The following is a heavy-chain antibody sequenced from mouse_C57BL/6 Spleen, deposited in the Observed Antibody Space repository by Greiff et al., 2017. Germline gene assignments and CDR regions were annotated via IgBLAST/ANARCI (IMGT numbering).Heavy chain of an antibody. CDR2: IDPSDSYT. CDR3: ARGGERVTRAMDY. CDR1: GYTFTSYW. Sequence: VQLQQPGAELVKPGASVKLSCKASGYTFTSYWMQWVKQRPGQGLEWIGEIDPSDSYTNYNQKFKGKATLTVDTSSSTAYMQLSSLTSEDSAVYYCARGGERVTRAMDYWGQGTSVTVSS. J-gene: IGHJ4*01. D-gene: IGHD2-3*01. V-gene: IGHV1-50*01.